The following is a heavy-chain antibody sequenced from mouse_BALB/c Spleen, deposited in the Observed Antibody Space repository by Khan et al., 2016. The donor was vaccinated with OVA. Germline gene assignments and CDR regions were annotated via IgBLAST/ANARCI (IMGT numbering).Heavy chain of an antibody. Sequence: QVQLQQSGAELAKPGASVKMSCKASGYTFTNYWMHWVKQRPGQGLEWIGYIDPNSGNTEFNQKFKDMATLTADKSSNTAYMQLNRLTSEDSAVFIYTGNDRTDNGLGCWGQGTLVTVAT. J-gene: IGHJ3*01. D-gene: IGHD2-14*01. CDR1: GYTFTNYW. V-gene: IGHV1-7*01. CDR2: IDPNSGNT. CDR3: TGNDRTDNGLGC.